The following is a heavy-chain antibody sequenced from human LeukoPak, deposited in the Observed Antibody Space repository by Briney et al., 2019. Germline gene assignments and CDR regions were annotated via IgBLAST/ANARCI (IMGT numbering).Heavy chain of an antibody. J-gene: IGHJ3*02. D-gene: IGHD2-15*01. V-gene: IGHV3-7*01. CDR3: ARDYDYFSGHNLDAYDI. Sequence: GGSLRVSCAASGRGFSRNWMTWVRQAPGKGLEWVANIKEDGSAKSYVDSVKGRFTISRDNAKNSLYLQMSSLRVEDTAVYYCARDYDYFSGHNLDAYDIWGQGTTVTVSS. CDR2: IKEDGSAK. CDR1: GRGFSRNW.